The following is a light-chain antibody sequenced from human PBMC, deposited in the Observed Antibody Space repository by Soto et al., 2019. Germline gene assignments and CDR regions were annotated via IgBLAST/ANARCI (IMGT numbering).Light chain of an antibody. CDR2: EVS. Sequence: QSALTQPASVSGSPGQSTTISCTGTSSDVGGYNYVSWYQHHPGKAPKLMIYEVSNRPSGVSNRFSGSKSGNTASLTISGLQAEDEADYYCSSYTSSSTVYVFGTGTKVTVL. CDR1: SSDVGGYNY. CDR3: SSYTSSSTVYV. V-gene: IGLV2-14*01. J-gene: IGLJ1*01.